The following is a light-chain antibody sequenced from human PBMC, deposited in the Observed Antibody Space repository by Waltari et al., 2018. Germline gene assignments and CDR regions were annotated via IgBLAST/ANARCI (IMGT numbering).Light chain of an antibody. J-gene: IGLJ3*02. CDR3: AAWDDTRSHWV. CDR2: RNT. CDR1: RSNIGDYY. V-gene: IGLV1-47*01. Sequence: QSVQSHPPSPSGTPGQRLPISCSARRSNIGDYYLYLYQHLPGTAPKLLIFRNTQRPSGVRDRFSGSKSGTSASLAISGLRAEDEGDYYCAAWDDTRSHWVFGGGTKLTVL.